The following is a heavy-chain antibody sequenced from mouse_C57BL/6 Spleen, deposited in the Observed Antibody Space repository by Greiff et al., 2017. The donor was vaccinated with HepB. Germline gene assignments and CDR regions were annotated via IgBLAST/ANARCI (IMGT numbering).Heavy chain of an antibody. V-gene: IGHV1-26*01. CDR3: AKIAY. CDR1: GYTFTDYY. J-gene: IGHJ3*01. CDR2: INPNNGGT. Sequence: VQLQQSGPELVKPGASVKISCKASGYTFTDYYMNWVKQSHGKSLEWIGDINPNNGGTSYNQKFKGKATLTVDKPSSTAYMELRSLTSEDSAVYYCAKIAYWGQGTLVTVSA.